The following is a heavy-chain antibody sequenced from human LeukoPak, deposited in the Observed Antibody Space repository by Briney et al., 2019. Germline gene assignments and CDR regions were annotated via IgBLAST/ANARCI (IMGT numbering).Heavy chain of an antibody. CDR3: TRDPAYYLRYGYFDY. CDR1: GFISSTSA. V-gene: IGHV3-21*01. Sequence: GGSLRLSSSASGFISSTSAMNWVRQAPGKGLEWVSSINSVGSHIYYRDSVKGRFTISRDNAKNSVYLQMNNLRAADTALYYCTRDPAYYLRYGYFDYWGQGILVTVSS. CDR2: INSVGSHI. J-gene: IGHJ4*03. D-gene: IGHD1-26*01.